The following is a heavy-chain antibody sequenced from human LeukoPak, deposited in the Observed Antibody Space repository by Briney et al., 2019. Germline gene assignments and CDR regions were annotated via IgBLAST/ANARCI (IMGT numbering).Heavy chain of an antibody. CDR3: ARTPFTMVRGVIIEDHYFDY. CDR1: GFTLSSYA. V-gene: IGHV3-30*01. Sequence: SGGSLRLSCAASGFTLSSYAMHWVRQAPGKGLEWVAVISYDGSNKYYADSVKGRFTISRDNSKNTLYLQMNSLRAEDTAVYYCARTPFTMVRGVIIEDHYFDYWGQGTLVTVSS. CDR2: ISYDGSNK. D-gene: IGHD3-10*01. J-gene: IGHJ4*02.